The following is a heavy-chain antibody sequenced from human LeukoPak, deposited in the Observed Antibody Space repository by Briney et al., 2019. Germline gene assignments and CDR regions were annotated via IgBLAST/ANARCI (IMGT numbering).Heavy chain of an antibody. CDR1: GGSFSGYY. J-gene: IGHJ6*03. D-gene: IGHD4-11*01. CDR3: ARLQYSLYYYYYMDV. Sequence: SETLSLTCAVYGGSFSGYYWSWIRQPPGKGLEWIGEINHSGSTNYNPSLKSRVTISVDTSKNQFSLKLSSVTAADTAVYYCARLQYSLYYYYYMDVWGKGTTVTVSS. CDR2: INHSGST. V-gene: IGHV4-34*01.